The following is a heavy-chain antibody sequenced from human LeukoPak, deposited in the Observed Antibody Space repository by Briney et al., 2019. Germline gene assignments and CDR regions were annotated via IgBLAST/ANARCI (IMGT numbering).Heavy chain of an antibody. D-gene: IGHD2-15*01. Sequence: GGSLRLSCAASGFIFSSYWMHWVRQAPGKGPVWVSRINSDGSSTTYADSVKGRFTISRDNAKNTLYLQMNSLRAEDMAVYYCAREDMGQSYFDYWGQGTLVTVSS. CDR2: INSDGSST. CDR3: AREDMGQSYFDY. V-gene: IGHV3-74*03. CDR1: GFIFSSYW. J-gene: IGHJ4*02.